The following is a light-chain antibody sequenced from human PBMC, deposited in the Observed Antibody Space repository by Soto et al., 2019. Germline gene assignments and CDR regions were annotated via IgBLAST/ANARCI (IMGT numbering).Light chain of an antibody. CDR2: DVS. J-gene: IGLJ1*01. V-gene: IGLV2-14*01. Sequence: QSALTQPASVSGSPGQSIAISCTGTSSDVGGYNYVSWYQQHPGKVPKLLINDVSNRPSGVSSRFSGSKSGNTASLTISALQAEDEADYYCSSYTISSTYVFGSGTKLTVL. CDR1: SSDVGGYNY. CDR3: SSYTISSTYV.